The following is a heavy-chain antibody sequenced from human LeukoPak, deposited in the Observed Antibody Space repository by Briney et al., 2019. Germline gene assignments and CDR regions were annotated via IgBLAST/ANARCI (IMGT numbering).Heavy chain of an antibody. J-gene: IGHJ4*02. CDR3: ARMGPRRFLEWLAFDY. CDR1: GCTFSDYY. Sequence: PGGSLRLSCAASGCTFSDYYMSWIRQAPGKGLEWVSYISSSGSTIYYADSVKGRFTISRDNAKNSLYLQMNSLRAEDTAVYYCARMGPRRFLEWLAFDYWGQGTLVTVSS. D-gene: IGHD3-3*01. V-gene: IGHV3-11*01. CDR2: ISSSGSTI.